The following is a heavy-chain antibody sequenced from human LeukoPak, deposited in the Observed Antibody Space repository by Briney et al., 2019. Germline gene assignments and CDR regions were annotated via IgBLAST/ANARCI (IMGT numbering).Heavy chain of an antibody. D-gene: IGHD2-15*01. CDR2: IIPILGIA. Sequence: SVKVSCKASGGTFSSYAISWVRQAPGQGLEWMGRIIPILGIANYAQKFQGRVTITADKSTSTAYMELSSLRSEDTAVYYCATGAPGYCSGGSCSQNPYYYYGMDVWGQGTTVTVFS. CDR3: ATGAPGYCSGGSCSQNPYYYYGMDV. CDR1: GGTFSSYA. V-gene: IGHV1-69*04. J-gene: IGHJ6*02.